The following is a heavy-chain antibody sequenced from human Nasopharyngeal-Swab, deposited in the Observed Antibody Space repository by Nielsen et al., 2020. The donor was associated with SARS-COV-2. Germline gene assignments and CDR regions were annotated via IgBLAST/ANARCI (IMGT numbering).Heavy chain of an antibody. J-gene: IGHJ6*03. Sequence: WIRQPPGKGLEWVAVISYGGSNKYYADSVKGRFTISRDNSKNTLYLQMNSLRAEDTAVYYCAKDGMYYDFWSGYSTVMEAYYYYYMDVWGKGTTVTVSS. CDR3: AKDGMYYDFWSGYSTVMEAYYYYYMDV. V-gene: IGHV3-30*18. CDR2: ISYGGSNK. D-gene: IGHD3-3*01.